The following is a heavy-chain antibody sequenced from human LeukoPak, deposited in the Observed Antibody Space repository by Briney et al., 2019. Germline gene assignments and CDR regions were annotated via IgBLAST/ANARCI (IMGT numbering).Heavy chain of an antibody. V-gene: IGHV4-34*01. D-gene: IGHD6-19*01. CDR2: INRSGGT. Sequence: SETLSLTCAVSGGSFNGYYWSWLRQPPGKGLEWIGEINRSGGTNYNPSLKSRATITVDTSKSQFSLRLSSVTAADTAVYYCARGRGWSGDNYSYGMDVWGQGTTVTVSS. CDR3: ARGRGWSGDNYSYGMDV. J-gene: IGHJ6*02. CDR1: GGSFNGYY.